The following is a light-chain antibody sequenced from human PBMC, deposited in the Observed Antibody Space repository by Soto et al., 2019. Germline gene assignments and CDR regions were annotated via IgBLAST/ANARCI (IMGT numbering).Light chain of an antibody. V-gene: IGLV2-14*01. CDR3: SSYPSSSRLAV. CDR2: EVT. CDR1: NSDIGGYNY. J-gene: IGLJ3*02. Sequence: QSVLTQPASVSGSPGQSITISCTGTNSDIGGYNYVSWYQQHPGKVPKLMIYEVTNRPSGVSNRFSGSKSGNTASLSISGLQTEDEGDYYCSSYPSSSRLAVFGGGTKVTVL.